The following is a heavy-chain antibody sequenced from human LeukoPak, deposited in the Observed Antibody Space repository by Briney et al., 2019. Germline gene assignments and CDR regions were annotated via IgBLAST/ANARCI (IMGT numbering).Heavy chain of an antibody. CDR3: ARGINYDILTDRYYYYYMDV. D-gene: IGHD3-9*01. Sequence: GASVKVSCKASGYTFTSYYMHWVRQAPGQGLEWMGIINPSGGSTSYAQKFQGRVTTTRDMSTSTVYMELSSLRSEDTAVYYCARGINYDILTDRYYYYYMDVWGKGTTVTVSS. V-gene: IGHV1-46*01. CDR2: INPSGGST. J-gene: IGHJ6*03. CDR1: GYTFTSYY.